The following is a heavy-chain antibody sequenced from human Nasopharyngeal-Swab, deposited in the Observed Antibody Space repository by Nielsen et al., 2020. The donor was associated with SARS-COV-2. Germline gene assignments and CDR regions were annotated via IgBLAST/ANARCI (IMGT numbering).Heavy chain of an antibody. CDR3: ARSVGSFYGQGAFDI. D-gene: IGHD1-26*01. J-gene: IGHJ3*02. V-gene: IGHV3-49*01. CDR1: GFTFDAYA. CDR2: IRSKIYSGAP. Sequence: GESLKISCTPSGFTFDAYAMSWFRQAPGKGLEWVGFIRSKIYSGAPEYAASVKGRFTISRDGAESIAYLQMNSLETEDTGVYYCARSVGSFYGQGAFDIWGQGTMVTVSS.